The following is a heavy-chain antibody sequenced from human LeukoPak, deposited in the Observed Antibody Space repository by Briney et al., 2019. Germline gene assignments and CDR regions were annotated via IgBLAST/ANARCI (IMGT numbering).Heavy chain of an antibody. CDR3: ASGTNGVWLIGY. Sequence: SETLSLTCAVYGGSFSGYYWSWIRQPPGKGLEWIGEINHSGSTNYNPSLKSRVTISVHTSKNQFSLKLRSVTAADTAVYYCASGTNGVWLIGYWGQGTLVTVSS. CDR1: GGSFSGYY. J-gene: IGHJ4*02. D-gene: IGHD2-8*01. V-gene: IGHV4-34*01. CDR2: INHSGST.